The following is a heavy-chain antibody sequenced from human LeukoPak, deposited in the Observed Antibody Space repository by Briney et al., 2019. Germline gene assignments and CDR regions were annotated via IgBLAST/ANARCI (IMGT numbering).Heavy chain of an antibody. D-gene: IGHD4-23*01. CDR2: IDYSGST. Sequence: TPSEPLSLTCTVSGNSISTYYWSWIRPPPGEGLEWIGYIDYSGSTAYNPSLNGRVAVSLDASKNQFSLKLRSVTAADTAVYYCARLNGGNWGPGILVTVSS. J-gene: IGHJ4*02. V-gene: IGHV4-59*08. CDR3: ARLNGGN. CDR1: GNSISTYY.